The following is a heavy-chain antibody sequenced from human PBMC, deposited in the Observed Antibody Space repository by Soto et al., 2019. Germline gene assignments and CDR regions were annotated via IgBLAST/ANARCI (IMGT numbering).Heavy chain of an antibody. CDR2: INSDGSST. CDR1: GFTFSSYW. Sequence: EVQLVESGGGLVQPGGSLRLSCAASGFTFSSYWMHWVRQAPGKGLVWVSRINSDGSSTNYADSVKGRFTISRDNARNTLFLQMDTLSAEDTAVYYCTRSGSSPYYYGMDVWGQGNTVTVSS. V-gene: IGHV3-74*01. CDR3: TRSGSSPYYYGMDV. D-gene: IGHD6-6*01. J-gene: IGHJ6*02.